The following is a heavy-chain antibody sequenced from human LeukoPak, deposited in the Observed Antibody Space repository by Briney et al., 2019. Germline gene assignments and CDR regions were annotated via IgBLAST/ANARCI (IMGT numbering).Heavy chain of an antibody. D-gene: IGHD3-22*01. Sequence: PGGSLRLSCVASGFSISSYDMSWVRQAPGKGLDWVSGISGSDGSTNYAESVKGRFTISRDNSKNTLYLQVTSLRAEDTAVYYCAIVDRSSWSHWGQGILVTVSS. V-gene: IGHV3-23*01. CDR3: AIVDRSSWSH. CDR1: GFSISSYD. J-gene: IGHJ4*02. CDR2: ISGSDGST.